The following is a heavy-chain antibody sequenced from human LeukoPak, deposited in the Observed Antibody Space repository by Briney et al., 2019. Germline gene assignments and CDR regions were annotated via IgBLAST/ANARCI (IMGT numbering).Heavy chain of an antibody. J-gene: IGHJ4*02. D-gene: IGHD3-10*01. CDR1: GGSISSSSYY. Sequence: KPAETLSLTCTVSGGSISSSSYYWGWIRHPPGKGLEWIGSIYYSGSTYYNPSLKSRVTISVDTSKNQFSLKLSSVTAADTAVYYCARLEVRGVIPFDYWGQGTLVIVSS. V-gene: IGHV4-39*01. CDR2: IYYSGST. CDR3: ARLEVRGVIPFDY.